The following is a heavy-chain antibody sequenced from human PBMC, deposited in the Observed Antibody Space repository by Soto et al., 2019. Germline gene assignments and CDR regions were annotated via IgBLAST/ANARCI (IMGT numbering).Heavy chain of an antibody. D-gene: IGHD1-26*01. Sequence: QLQLQESGPGLVKPSETLSLTCTVSGGSISSSSYYWGWIRQPPGKGLEWIGSIYYSGSTYYNPSLKSRVPISVGTSKNQFCLKLSSVTAADTAVYYCARQTGVYCAPYYCSSRRDYYYMDVWGKGTTVTVSS. V-gene: IGHV4-39*01. CDR2: IYYSGST. CDR3: ARQTGVYCAPYYCSSRRDYYYMDV. J-gene: IGHJ6*03. CDR1: GGSISSSSYY.